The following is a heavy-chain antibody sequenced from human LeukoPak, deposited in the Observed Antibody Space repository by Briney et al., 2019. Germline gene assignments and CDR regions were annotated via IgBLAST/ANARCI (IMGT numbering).Heavy chain of an antibody. V-gene: IGHV3-21*01. D-gene: IGHD3-22*01. J-gene: IGHJ6*03. CDR2: ISSSSSYI. CDR3: ARYYYDSSGYFWNPYYYYYMDV. Sequence: GGSLILSCAASGFTFSSYSMNWVRQAPGEGLEWVSSISSSSSYIYYADSVKGRFTISRDNAKNSLYLQMNSLRAEDTAVYYCARYYYDSSGYFWNPYYYYYMDVWGKGTTVTVSS. CDR1: GFTFSSYS.